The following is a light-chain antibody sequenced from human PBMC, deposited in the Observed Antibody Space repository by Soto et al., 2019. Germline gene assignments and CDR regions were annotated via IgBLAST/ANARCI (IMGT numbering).Light chain of an antibody. CDR1: QSLSNK. Sequence: EIVMTQSPATLSLSPGERASLSCRASQSLSNKLAWYQQKPGQAPRLLIYGASTRATDIPVRFSAGGSGTEFTLTISSLQSEDFAVYYCQQYDNWPLPFGGATKVDSK. V-gene: IGKV3-15*01. CDR2: GAS. J-gene: IGKJ4*01. CDR3: QQYDNWPLP.